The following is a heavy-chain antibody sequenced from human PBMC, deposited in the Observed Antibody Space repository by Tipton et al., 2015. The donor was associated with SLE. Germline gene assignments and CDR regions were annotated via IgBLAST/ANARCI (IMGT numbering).Heavy chain of an antibody. CDR1: GGSIRSYY. CDR2: IHHSGST. CDR3: AREGYSGGWDGDFDN. J-gene: IGHJ4*02. Sequence: TLSLTCTVSGGSIRSYYWTWIRQPPGKRLEWIGRIHHSGSTNYNPSLRSRVTISLDTSKTQFSLELSSVTAADTAMYYCAREGYSGGWDGDFDNWGQGAPVTVSS. V-gene: IGHV4-59*12. D-gene: IGHD6-19*01.